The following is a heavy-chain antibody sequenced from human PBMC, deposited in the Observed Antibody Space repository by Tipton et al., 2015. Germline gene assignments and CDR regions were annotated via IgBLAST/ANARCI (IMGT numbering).Heavy chain of an antibody. CDR1: GDSFRDYY. V-gene: IGHV4-4*07. J-gene: IGHJ4*02. CDR2: IYSSGSS. Sequence: TLSLTCTVSGDSFRDYYWAWIRQPAGKGLEWIGHIYSSGSSKYNPSLKRRATMSIDTSKNQFSLKLTSVTAADTAIYYCGRDRLAVAGIDYWGQGTLVTVSS. CDR3: GRDRLAVAGIDY. D-gene: IGHD6-19*01.